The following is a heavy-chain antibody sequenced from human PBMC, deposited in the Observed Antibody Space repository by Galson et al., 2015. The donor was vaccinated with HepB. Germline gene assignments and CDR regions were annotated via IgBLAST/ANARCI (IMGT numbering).Heavy chain of an antibody. CDR2: FDPKDGKI. CDR1: GYTLIELS. CDR3: STLPPCFSTTCSRRGFES. D-gene: IGHD2-2*01. J-gene: IGHJ4*02. V-gene: IGHV1-24*01. Sequence: SVKVSCKVSGYTLIELSIHWVRQAAGKGPEWMGGFDPKDGKIIYAQRFRDRITLTEEPSTVTAYMELSSLRSEDTAVYYCSTLPPCFSTTCSRRGFESWGQGALVTVSS.